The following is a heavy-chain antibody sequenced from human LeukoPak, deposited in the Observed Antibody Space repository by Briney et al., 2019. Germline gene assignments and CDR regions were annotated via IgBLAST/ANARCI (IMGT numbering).Heavy chain of an antibody. D-gene: IGHD4-17*01. CDR1: GVTFSNYA. Sequence: GGSLRLSCAASGVTFSNYAMSWVRQAPGKGLEWVSGISTGGGVTYYADSVTGRFTMSRDSSKNTLFLQMNSLRAEDTAVYYCAKKMTTRAFDIWGQGTMVTVSS. V-gene: IGHV3-23*01. CDR2: ISTGGGVT. J-gene: IGHJ3*02. CDR3: AKKMTTRAFDI.